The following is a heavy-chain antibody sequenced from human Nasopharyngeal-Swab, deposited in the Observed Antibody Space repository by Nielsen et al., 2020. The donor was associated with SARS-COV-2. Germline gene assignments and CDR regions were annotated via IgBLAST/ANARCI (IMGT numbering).Heavy chain of an antibody. CDR1: GGSISSGGYY. V-gene: IGHV4-31*03. D-gene: IGHD4-23*01. CDR2: IYYSGST. CDR3: ARESGGNSVLGAFDI. Sequence: LRLSCTVSGGSISSGGYYWSWIRQHPGKGLEWIGYIYYSGSTYYNPSLKSRVTISVDTSKSQFSLKLSSVTAADTAVYYCARESGGNSVLGAFDIWGQGTMVTVSS. J-gene: IGHJ3*02.